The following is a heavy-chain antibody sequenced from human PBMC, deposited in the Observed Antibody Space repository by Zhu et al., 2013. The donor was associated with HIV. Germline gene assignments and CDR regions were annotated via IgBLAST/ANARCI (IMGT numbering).Heavy chain of an antibody. CDR2: IIPIFGTA. D-gene: IGHD2-15*01. Sequence: QVQLVQSGAEVKKPGSSVKVSCKASGGTFSSYAISWVRQAPGQGLEWMGGIIPIFGTANYAQKFQGRVTITADESTSTAYMELSSLRSEDTAVYYCAREGPVVVAAIYQNWGQGTLVTVSS. J-gene: IGHJ4*02. CDR1: GGTFSSYA. CDR3: AREGPVVVAAIYQN. V-gene: IGHV1-69*12.